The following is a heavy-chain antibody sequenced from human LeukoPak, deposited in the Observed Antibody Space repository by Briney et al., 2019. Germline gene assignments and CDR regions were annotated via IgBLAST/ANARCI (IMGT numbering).Heavy chain of an antibody. D-gene: IGHD6-19*01. Sequence: GASVKVSCKASGYTFTGYYMHWVRQAPGQGLEWMGRINPNSGGTNYAQKFQGRVTMTRDTSISTAYMELSRLRSDDTAVYYCARGKYSSGWYRDCDYWGQGTLVTVSS. CDR3: ARGKYSSGWYRDCDY. CDR2: INPNSGGT. V-gene: IGHV1-2*06. J-gene: IGHJ4*02. CDR1: GYTFTGYY.